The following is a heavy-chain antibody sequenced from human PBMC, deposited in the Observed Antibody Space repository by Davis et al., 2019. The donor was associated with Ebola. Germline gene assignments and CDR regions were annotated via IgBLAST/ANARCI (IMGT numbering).Heavy chain of an antibody. V-gene: IGHV5-51*01. Sequence: GESLKISCPGSGYPFNTYWIGWVRQVPGEGLEWMGVIFPSDSDTRYNPSFQGQVTISVDKSINTAYLQWTNLKASDTAMYYCARHYKGEGGHSDEDYWGQGTLVTVSS. J-gene: IGHJ4*02. CDR2: IFPSDSDT. CDR3: ARHYKGEGGHSDEDY. CDR1: GYPFNTYW. D-gene: IGHD5-18*01.